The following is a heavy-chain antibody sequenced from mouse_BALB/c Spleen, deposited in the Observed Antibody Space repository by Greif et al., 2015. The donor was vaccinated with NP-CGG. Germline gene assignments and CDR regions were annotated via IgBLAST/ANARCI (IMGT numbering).Heavy chain of an antibody. J-gene: IGHJ2*01. V-gene: IGHV1-7*01. CDR1: GYTFTSYW. CDR2: INPSTGYT. Sequence: QVQLQQSGAELAKPGASVKMSCKASGYTFTSYWMHWVKQRPGQGLEWIGYINPSTGYTEYNQKFKDKATLTADKSSSTAYMQLSSLTSEGSAVYYCGTLDYWGQGTTLTVSS. CDR3: GTLDY.